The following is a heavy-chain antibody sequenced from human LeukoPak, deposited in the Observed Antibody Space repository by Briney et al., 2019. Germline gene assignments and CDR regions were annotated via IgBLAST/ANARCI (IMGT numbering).Heavy chain of an antibody. Sequence: GESLKISCQASGYTFTSYWIGWVRQMPGKGLECMGIIYPDDSDTTYSPSFQGQVTIYADKSFSTAYLQWSSLKASDTAIYYCARLGGDTYYFGSASYPNWYFDLWGRGTLVTVSS. D-gene: IGHD3-10*01. CDR3: ARLGGDTYYFGSASYPNWYFDL. V-gene: IGHV5-51*01. J-gene: IGHJ2*01. CDR1: GYTFTSYW. CDR2: IYPDDSDT.